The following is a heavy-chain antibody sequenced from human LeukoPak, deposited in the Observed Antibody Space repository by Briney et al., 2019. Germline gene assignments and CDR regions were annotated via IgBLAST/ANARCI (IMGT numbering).Heavy chain of an antibody. J-gene: IGHJ4*02. CDR3: ARFRRQPLLYVDY. V-gene: IGHV4-39*01. Sequence: SETLSLTCTVSGGSISSSTYYWGWVRQPPGKGLEWIGSFYYSGGTYYNPSLKSRVTISVDTSKNQFSLKLSSVTAADTAVYYCARFRRQPLLYVDYWGQGTLVTVSS. CDR1: GGSISSSTYY. CDR2: FYYSGGT. D-gene: IGHD2-2*02.